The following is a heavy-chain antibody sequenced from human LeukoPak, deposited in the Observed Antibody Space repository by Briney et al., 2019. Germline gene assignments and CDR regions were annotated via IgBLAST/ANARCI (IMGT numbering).Heavy chain of an antibody. D-gene: IGHD4-17*01. CDR3: ARGLTTAWYNAFDI. V-gene: IGHV4-61*02. CDR2: IYTSGST. CDR1: GGSISSGSYY. J-gene: IGHJ3*02. Sequence: SETLSLTCTVSGGSISSGSYYWSWIRQPAGKGLEWIGRIYTSGSTNYNPSLKSRVTISVDTSKNQFSLKLSSVTAADTAVYYCARGLTTAWYNAFDIWGQGTVVTVSS.